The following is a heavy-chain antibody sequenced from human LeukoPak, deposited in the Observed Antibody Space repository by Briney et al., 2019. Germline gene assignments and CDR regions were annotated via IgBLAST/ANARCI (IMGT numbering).Heavy chain of an antibody. Sequence: GSLRLSCAASGFTFSSYWMSWVRQAPGKGLEWVANIKQDGSEKYYVDSVKGRFTISRDNAKNSLYLQMNSLRAEDTAVYYCARDDSSSWYDAFDIWGQGTMVTVSS. D-gene: IGHD6-13*01. V-gene: IGHV3-7*01. J-gene: IGHJ3*02. CDR3: ARDDSSSWYDAFDI. CDR1: GFTFSSYW. CDR2: IKQDGSEK.